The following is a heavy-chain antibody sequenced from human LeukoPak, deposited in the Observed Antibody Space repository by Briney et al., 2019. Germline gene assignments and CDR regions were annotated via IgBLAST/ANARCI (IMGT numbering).Heavy chain of an antibody. D-gene: IGHD3-10*01. CDR2: IKSKTDGGTT. V-gene: IGHV3-15*01. J-gene: IGHJ4*02. Sequence: GGSLRLSCAASGFTFSNAWMSSVRQAPGKGLEWVGRIKSKTDGGTTDYAAPVKGRFTISRDDSKNTLYLQMNSLKTEDTAVYYCTGGPITMVRGVLIRGIEYWGQGTLVTVSS. CDR1: GFTFSNAW. CDR3: TGGPITMVRGVLIRGIEY.